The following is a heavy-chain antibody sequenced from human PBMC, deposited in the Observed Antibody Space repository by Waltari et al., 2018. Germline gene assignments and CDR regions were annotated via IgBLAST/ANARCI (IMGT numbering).Heavy chain of an antibody. D-gene: IGHD3-10*01. CDR2: ISFSGPP. CDR3: ARTYLYYGSGRSELDY. Sequence: QVRLEQWGADLLKPSETLSLTCAIYSGSFNAYFWTWSRQSPGGGRGWIGDISFSGPPNYNPSLESRVSMSVDVSKNQFSLKLTSVTAADTAVYYCARTYLYYGSGRSELDYWGRGTLVTVSS. J-gene: IGHJ4*02. CDR1: SGSFNAYF. V-gene: IGHV4-34*01.